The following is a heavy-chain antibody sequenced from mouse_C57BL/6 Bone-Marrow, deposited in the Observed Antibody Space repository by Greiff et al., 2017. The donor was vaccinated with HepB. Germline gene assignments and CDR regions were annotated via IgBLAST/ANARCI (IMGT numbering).Heavy chain of an antibody. D-gene: IGHD1-1*01. V-gene: IGHV1-82*01. CDR2: IYPGDGDT. CDR1: GYAFSSSW. J-gene: IGHJ1*03. CDR3: ARRGYGSSYGYFDV. Sequence: VQLVESGPELVKPGALVKISCKASGYAFSSSWMNWVKQRPGKGLEWIGRIYPGDGDTNYNGKFKGKATLTADKSSSTAYMQLSSLTSEDSAVYFCARRGYGSSYGYFDVWGTGTTVTVSS.